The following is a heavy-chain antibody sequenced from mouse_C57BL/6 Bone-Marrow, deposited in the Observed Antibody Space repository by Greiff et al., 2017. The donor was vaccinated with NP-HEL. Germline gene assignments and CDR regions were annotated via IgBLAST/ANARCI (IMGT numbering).Heavy chain of an antibody. J-gene: IGHJ3*01. V-gene: IGHV1-59*01. D-gene: IGHD2-5*01. CDR1: GYTFTSYW. Sequence: QVQLQQPGAELVRPGTSVKLSCKASGYTFTSYWMHWVKQRPGQGLEWIEVIDPSDSYTNYNQKFKGKATLTVDTSSSTAYMQLSSLTSEDSAVYYCARNYYSNYGGFAYWGQGTLVTVSA. CDR3: ARNYYSNYGGFAY. CDR2: IDPSDSYT.